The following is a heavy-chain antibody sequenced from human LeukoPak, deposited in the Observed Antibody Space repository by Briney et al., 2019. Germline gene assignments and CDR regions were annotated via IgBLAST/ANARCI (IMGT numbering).Heavy chain of an antibody. J-gene: IGHJ6*03. V-gene: IGHV4-34*01. Sequence: SETLSLTCAVYGGSFSGYYWSWIRQPPGKGLEWIGEINHSGSTNYNPSLKSRVTISVDTSKNQFSLKLSSVTAADTAVYYCARKAENYYYYYMDVWGKGTTVTVSS. CDR2: INHSGST. CDR3: ARKAENYYYYYMDV. CDR1: GGSFSGYY.